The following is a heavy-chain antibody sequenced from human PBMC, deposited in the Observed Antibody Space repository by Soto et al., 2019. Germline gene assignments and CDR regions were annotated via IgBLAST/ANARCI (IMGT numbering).Heavy chain of an antibody. J-gene: IGHJ6*02. CDR2: IKQDGSEK. Sequence: GRSLRLSCAASGFTFSSYWISWVRQAPGKGLEWVANIKQDGSEKYYVDSVKGRFTISRDNAKNSLYLQMNSLRAEDTAVYYCARDRSVLRFLEWLSTPGPSAGMDVWGQGTTVTVSS. CDR1: GFTFSSYW. V-gene: IGHV3-7*03. CDR3: ARDRSVLRFLEWLSTPGPSAGMDV. D-gene: IGHD3-3*01.